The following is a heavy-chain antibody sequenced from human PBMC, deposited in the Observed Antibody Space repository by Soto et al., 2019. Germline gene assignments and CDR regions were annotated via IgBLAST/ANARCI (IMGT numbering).Heavy chain of an antibody. J-gene: IGHJ6*02. Sequence: LRLSCAASGFTFSSYWMSWVRQAPGKGLEWVANIKQDGSEKYYVDSVKGRFTISRDNAKNSLYLQMNSLRAEDTAVYYCARVRGYSGYLYYYYYYGMDVWGQGTTVTVSS. CDR1: GFTFSSYW. CDR3: ARVRGYSGYLYYYYYYGMDV. CDR2: IKQDGSEK. V-gene: IGHV3-7*01. D-gene: IGHD5-12*01.